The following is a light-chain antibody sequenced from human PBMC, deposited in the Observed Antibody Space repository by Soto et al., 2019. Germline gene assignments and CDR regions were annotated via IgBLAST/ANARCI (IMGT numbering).Light chain of an antibody. CDR2: SNN. Sequence: QSVLTQPPSASGTPGQRVTISCSGSSSNIGSETVNWYQQLPGTVPKLLIYSNNQRPSGVPDRFSGSKSGTSASLAISRLQSEDDADYYCASWDDSLNGWVFGGGTKLTVL. CDR3: ASWDDSLNGWV. J-gene: IGLJ3*02. V-gene: IGLV1-44*01. CDR1: SSNIGSET.